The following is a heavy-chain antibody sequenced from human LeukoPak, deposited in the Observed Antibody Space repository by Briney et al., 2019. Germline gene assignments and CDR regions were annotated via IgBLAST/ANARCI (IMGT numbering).Heavy chain of an antibody. D-gene: IGHD4-17*01. Sequence: SETLSLTCAVSGGSTSSGGYSWSWIRQPPGKGLEWIGYIYHGGSTYYNPSLKSRVTISVDRSKNQFSLKLSSVTAADTAVYYCAREYGDAVDYWGQGTLVTVSS. CDR3: AREYGDAVDY. V-gene: IGHV4-30-2*01. CDR1: GGSTSSGGYS. J-gene: IGHJ4*02. CDR2: IYHGGST.